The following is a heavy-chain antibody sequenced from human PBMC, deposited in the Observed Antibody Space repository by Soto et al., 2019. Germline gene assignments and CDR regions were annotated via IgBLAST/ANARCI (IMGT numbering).Heavy chain of an antibody. CDR2: VSIGGST. CDR3: AKRRGAGGHFDY. D-gene: IGHD2-15*01. J-gene: IGHJ4*02. V-gene: IGHV3-23*01. CDR1: GFTFSSYA. Sequence: PGGSLRLSCAASGFTFSSYAMGWVRQGPGKGLEWVAVVSIGGSTHYADSVRGRFTISRDNPKSTLSLQMNSLTAEDTAVYFCAKRRGAGGHFDYWGQGALVTVSS.